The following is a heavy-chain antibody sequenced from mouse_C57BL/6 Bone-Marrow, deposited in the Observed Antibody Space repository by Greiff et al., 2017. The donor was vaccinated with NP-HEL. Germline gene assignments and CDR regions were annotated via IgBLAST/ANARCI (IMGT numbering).Heavy chain of an antibody. CDR3: TRSRSRDAMDY. CDR1: GYTFTDYE. V-gene: IGHV1-15*01. CDR2: IDPETGGT. Sequence: VQLQQSGAELVRPGASVTLSCKASGYTFTDYEMHWVKQTPVHGLEWIGAIDPETGGTAYNQKFKGKAILTADKSSSTAYMELRSLTSEDSAVYYCTRSRSRDAMDYWGQGTSVTVSS. D-gene: IGHD1-1*01. J-gene: IGHJ4*01.